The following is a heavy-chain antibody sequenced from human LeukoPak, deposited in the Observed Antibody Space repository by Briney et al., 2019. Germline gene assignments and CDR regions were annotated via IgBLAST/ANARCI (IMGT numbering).Heavy chain of an antibody. CDR1: GFTFYSYW. Sequence: GGSLRLSCAASGFTFYSYWMHWVRQAPGKGLEWVSCINGDGSTSNYADSVKGRFTISRDNTKNTLYLQMNSLRAEDTAIYYCARDEPTVTTGPPVGSWGQGNLVTVSS. CDR2: INGDGSTS. CDR3: ARDEPTVTTGPPVGS. D-gene: IGHD4-17*01. V-gene: IGHV3-74*01. J-gene: IGHJ4*02.